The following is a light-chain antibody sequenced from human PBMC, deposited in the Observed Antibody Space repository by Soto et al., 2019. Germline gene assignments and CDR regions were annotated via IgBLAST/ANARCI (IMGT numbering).Light chain of an antibody. CDR2: DAS. CDR1: QSVSSS. Sequence: EIVTTQSPDTLSVSPGERATLSCRASQSVSSSLAWYQQKPGQAPRLLIFDASTRATGIPARFSGSGSGTEFTLTISRLQSEDFAVYYCQQYGSSVGGTFGGGTKVDIK. J-gene: IGKJ4*01. CDR3: QQYGSSVGGT. V-gene: IGKV3-15*01.